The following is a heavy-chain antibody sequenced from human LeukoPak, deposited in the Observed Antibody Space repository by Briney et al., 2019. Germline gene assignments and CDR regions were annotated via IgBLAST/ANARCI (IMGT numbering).Heavy chain of an antibody. Sequence: SGGSLRLSCAASGFTVSSNYMSWVRQAPGKGLEWVSVIYSGGSTYYADSVKGRFTISRDNSKNTLYLQMNSPRAEDTAVYYCARPSGDYYDSSGYYRYWGQGTLVTVSS. CDR3: ARPSGDYYDSSGYYRY. D-gene: IGHD3-22*01. CDR1: GFTVSSNY. CDR2: IYSGGST. J-gene: IGHJ4*02. V-gene: IGHV3-66*04.